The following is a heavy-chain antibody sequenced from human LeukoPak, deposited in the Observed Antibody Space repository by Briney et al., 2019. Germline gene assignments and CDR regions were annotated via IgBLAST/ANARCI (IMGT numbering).Heavy chain of an antibody. V-gene: IGHV1-3*01. CDR3: ARDMGYYDYVWGSYRYTF. CDR1: GYTLNKYA. Sequence: GASVKVSCKASGYTLNKYAMHWVRQAPGQRLEWMGWINAGNGNTKYSQKFQGRVTITSDTSASTAYMELSSLRSEDTAVYYCARDMGYYDYVWGSYRYTFWGQGTLVTVSS. D-gene: IGHD3-16*02. J-gene: IGHJ4*02. CDR2: INAGNGNT.